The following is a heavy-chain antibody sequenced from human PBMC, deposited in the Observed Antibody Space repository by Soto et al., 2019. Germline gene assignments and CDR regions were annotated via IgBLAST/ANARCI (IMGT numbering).Heavy chain of an antibody. CDR3: AKDLLIAAAFSDFDY. D-gene: IGHD6-13*01. CDR1: GFTFSSYW. Sequence: GVLRLSCAASGFTFSSYWMSWVRQAPGKGLEWVATIKQDGGKKYYVDSVKGRFTISRDNSKNTLYLQMNSLRAEDTAVYYCAKDLLIAAAFSDFDYWGQGTLVTVSS. V-gene: IGHV3-7*05. J-gene: IGHJ4*02. CDR2: IKQDGGKK.